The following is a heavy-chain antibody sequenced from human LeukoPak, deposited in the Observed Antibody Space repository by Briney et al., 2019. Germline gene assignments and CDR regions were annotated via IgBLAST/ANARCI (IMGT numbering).Heavy chain of an antibody. CDR2: IYYSGST. J-gene: IGHJ4*02. Sequence: KTSETLSLTCTASGGSISSYYWSWIRQPPGKGLEWIGYIYYSGSTNYNPSLKSRVTISVDTSKNQFSLKLSSVTAADTAVYYCAKVEGAYSAYYFDYWGQGTLVTVSS. V-gene: IGHV4-59*01. D-gene: IGHD2-21*01. CDR1: GGSISSYY. CDR3: AKVEGAYSAYYFDY.